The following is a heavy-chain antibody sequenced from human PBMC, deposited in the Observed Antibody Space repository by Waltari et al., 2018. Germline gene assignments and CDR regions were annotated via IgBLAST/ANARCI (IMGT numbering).Heavy chain of an antibody. V-gene: IGHV4-39*01. J-gene: IGHJ4*02. CDR2: IYYSGNT. CDR3: ARSGTYRGYFDY. D-gene: IGHD1-26*01. CDR1: GGSIGSSNNL. Sequence: LQLQESGPGLVTPSETLSLTCTVSGGSIGSSNNLWGWIRQPPGKGLEWIGSIYYSGNTYYNPSLKSRVTISVDTSKNQFSLRLSSATAADTAVYYCARSGTYRGYFDYWGQGTLVTVSS.